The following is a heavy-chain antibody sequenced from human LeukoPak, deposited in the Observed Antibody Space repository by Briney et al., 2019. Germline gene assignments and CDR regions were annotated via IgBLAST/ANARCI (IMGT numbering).Heavy chain of an antibody. CDR1: GGSISSYY. D-gene: IGHD6-13*01. J-gene: IGHJ4*02. CDR3: ARQIASAGTAGFDF. CDR2: IYSTGST. V-gene: IGHV4-4*07. Sequence: PSQTLSLTCTVSGGSISSYYWSWIRQPAGKGLEWIGRIYSTGSTNYNPSLKSRVTMSVDTSKNQFSLRLRSVTAADTAVYYCARQIASAGTAGFDFWGQGALVTVSS.